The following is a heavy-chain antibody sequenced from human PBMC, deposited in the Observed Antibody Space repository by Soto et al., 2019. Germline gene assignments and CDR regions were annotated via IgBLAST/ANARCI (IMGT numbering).Heavy chain of an antibody. CDR2: INPNSGGT. V-gene: IGHV1-2*04. D-gene: IGHD7-27*01. CDR1: GYTFTGYY. CDR3: ARESWGSSFSYYGMDV. Sequence: ASVKVSCKASGYTFTGYYMHWVRQAPGQGLEWMGWINPNSGGTNYAQKFQGWVTMTRDTSISTAYMELSRLRSDDTAVYYCARESWGSSFSYYGMDVWGQGTTVTVSS. J-gene: IGHJ6*02.